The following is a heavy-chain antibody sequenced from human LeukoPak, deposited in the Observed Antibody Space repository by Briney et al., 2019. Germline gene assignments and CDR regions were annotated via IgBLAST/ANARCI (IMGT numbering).Heavy chain of an antibody. CDR3: ARGNTVQGVFDF. V-gene: IGHV6-1*01. D-gene: IGHD3-10*01. CDR1: GDSVSGNSAA. J-gene: IGHJ4*02. CDR2: TNYRSKWYY. Sequence: SQTLSLTCAISGDSVSGNSAAWKWIRQSPSRGLEWLGRTNYRSKWYYGYADSVKSRITINPDTSKNQFSLHLNAVTPEDTAVYYCARGNTVQGVFDFWGQGTLVTVSS.